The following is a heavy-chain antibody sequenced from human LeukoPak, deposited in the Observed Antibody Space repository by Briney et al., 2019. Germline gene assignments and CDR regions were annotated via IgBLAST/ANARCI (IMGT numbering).Heavy chain of an antibody. J-gene: IGHJ4*02. CDR2: IWYDGSNK. CDR3: ARDQGPVGSFDY. Sequence: GRSLRLSCAASGFIFSSYAMHWVRQAPGKGLEWVAVIWYDGSNKYYVDSVKGRFTISRDNSKNTLYLQMNSLRAEDTAVYYCARDQGPVGSFDYWGQGTLVTVSS. D-gene: IGHD1-26*01. CDR1: GFIFSSYA. V-gene: IGHV3-33*01.